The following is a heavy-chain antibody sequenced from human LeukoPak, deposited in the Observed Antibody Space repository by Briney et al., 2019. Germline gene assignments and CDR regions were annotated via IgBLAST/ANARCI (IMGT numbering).Heavy chain of an antibody. CDR1: GGSISSYY. V-gene: IGHV4-59*01. D-gene: IGHD3-22*01. CDR3: ARAWAYYYDSSGYYQVAFDI. J-gene: IGHJ3*02. CDR2: IYYSGST. Sequence: PSETLSLTCTVSGGSISSYYWSWIRQPPGKGLEWIGYIYYSGSTNYNPSLKSRVTISVDTSKNQFSLKLSSVTAADTAVYYCARAWAYYYDSSGYYQVAFDIWGQGTMVTVSS.